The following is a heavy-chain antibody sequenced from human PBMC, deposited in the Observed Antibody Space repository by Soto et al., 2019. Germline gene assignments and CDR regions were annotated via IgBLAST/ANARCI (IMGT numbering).Heavy chain of an antibody. V-gene: IGHV3-30-3*01. D-gene: IGHD3-10*01. J-gene: IGHJ4*02. CDR2: ISYDGSNK. CDR3: ARVARKFEGRKTAFDY. Sequence: PGGSLRLSCAASGFTFSSYAMHWVRQAPGKGLEWVAVISYDGSNKYYADSVKGRFTISRDNSKNTLYLQMNSLRAEDTAVYYWARVARKFEGRKTAFDYWGQGTLVTVSS. CDR1: GFTFSSYA.